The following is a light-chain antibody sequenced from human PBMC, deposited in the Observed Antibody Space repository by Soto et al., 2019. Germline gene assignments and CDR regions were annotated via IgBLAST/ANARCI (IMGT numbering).Light chain of an antibody. J-gene: IGKJ1*01. V-gene: IGKV1-39*01. CDR1: QSINDF. CDR3: QKSYTIPWT. Sequence: DIQMTQSPSSLSASVGDRVTITCRASQSINDFLNWYQQKPGKAPKLLIYRASSLHGGVPSRFSGSGSGTDFTLTISSLQPEDFATYFCQKSYTIPWTFGQGTKVDIK. CDR2: RAS.